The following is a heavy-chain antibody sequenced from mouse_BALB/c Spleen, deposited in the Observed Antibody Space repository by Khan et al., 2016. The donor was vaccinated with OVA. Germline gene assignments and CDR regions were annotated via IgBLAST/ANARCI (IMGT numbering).Heavy chain of an antibody. V-gene: IGHV3-8*02. CDR3: ARYDYGYAMDY. Sequence: VQLKESGPSLVKPSPTLSLTCSVTGDSITSGYWNWIRKFPGNILEYMGYISYSGSTYYNQSLKSRISITRDTSKNQSYLQLNSVTTEDTATYDCARYDYGYAMDYWGQGTSGTVSS. D-gene: IGHD1-1*01. J-gene: IGHJ4*01. CDR1: GDSITSGY. CDR2: ISYSGST.